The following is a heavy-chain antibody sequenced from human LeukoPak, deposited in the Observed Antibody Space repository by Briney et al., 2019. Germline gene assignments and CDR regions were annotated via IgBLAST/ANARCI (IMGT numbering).Heavy chain of an antibody. CDR3: AKAIDEQWLNNWFDP. CDR2: FDPEDGET. Sequence: ASVKVSCKVSGYTLTELSMHWVRQAPGKGLEWMGGFDPEDGETIYAQKFQGRVTMTEDTSTDTAYMELSSLRSEDTAVYYCAKAIDEQWLNNWFDPWGQGTLVTVSS. V-gene: IGHV1-24*01. CDR1: GYTLTELS. D-gene: IGHD6-19*01. J-gene: IGHJ5*02.